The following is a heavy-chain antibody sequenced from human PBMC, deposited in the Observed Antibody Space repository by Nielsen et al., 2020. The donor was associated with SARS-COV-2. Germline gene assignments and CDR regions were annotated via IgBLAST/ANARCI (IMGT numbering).Heavy chain of an antibody. V-gene: IGHV3-30*18. D-gene: IGHD1-26*01. CDR2: ISYDGSNK. CDR1: GFTFSSYG. J-gene: IGHJ4*02. Sequence: GESLKISCAASGFTFSSYGMHWVRQAPGKGLEWVAVISYDGSNKYYADSVKGRFTISRDNSKNTLYLQMNSLRAEDTAVYYCAKDILWGIVGATVDYWGQGTLVTVSS. CDR3: AKDILWGIVGATVDY.